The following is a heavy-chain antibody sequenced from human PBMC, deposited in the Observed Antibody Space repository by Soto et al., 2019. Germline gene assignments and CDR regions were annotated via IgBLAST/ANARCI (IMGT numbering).Heavy chain of an antibody. V-gene: IGHV1-2*02. CDR1: GYTFTGYY. CDR2: INPNSGGT. J-gene: IGHJ5*02. D-gene: IGHD5-12*01. Sequence: ASVKVSCKASGYTFTGYYIHWVRQAPGQGLEWMGWINPNSGGTNYAQKFQGRVTMTRDTPISTAYMELSRLRSEDTAVYYCARVGGGYSGYEGWFDPWGQASVVTV. CDR3: ARVGGGYSGYEGWFDP.